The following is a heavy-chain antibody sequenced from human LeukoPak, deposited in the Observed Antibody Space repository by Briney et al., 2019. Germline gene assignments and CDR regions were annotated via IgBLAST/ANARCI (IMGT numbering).Heavy chain of an antibody. CDR2: FDPEDGET. CDR1: GYTLTELS. V-gene: IGHV1-24*01. CDR3: ATDLGIAGTRNY. D-gene: IGHD1-7*01. Sequence: ASVKVSCKVSGYTLTELSMHWVRQAPGKGLEWMGGFDPEDGETIYAQKFQGRVTMTEDTSTDTAYMELSSLRSEDTAVYYCATDLGIAGTRNYWGQGTLATVSS. J-gene: IGHJ4*02.